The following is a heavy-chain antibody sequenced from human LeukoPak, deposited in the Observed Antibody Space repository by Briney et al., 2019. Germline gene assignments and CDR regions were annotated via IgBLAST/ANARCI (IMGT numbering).Heavy chain of an antibody. V-gene: IGHV3-20*04. D-gene: IGHD3-3*01. Sequence: PGGSLRLSCAASGFTFDDYGMSWVRQAPGKGLEWVSGINWNGGSTGYADSVKGRFTISRDNAKNSLYPQMNSLRAEDTALYYCARVGSYYDFWSGYGPHSENYYYYMDVWGKGTTVTVSS. CDR3: ARVGSYYDFWSGYGPHSENYYYYMDV. CDR1: GFTFDDYG. CDR2: INWNGGST. J-gene: IGHJ6*03.